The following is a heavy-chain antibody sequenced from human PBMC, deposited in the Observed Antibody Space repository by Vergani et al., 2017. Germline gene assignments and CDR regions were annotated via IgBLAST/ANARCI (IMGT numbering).Heavy chain of an antibody. CDR2: MNGDGDTI. CDR1: GFTFNEYW. Sequence: EVELVESGGGLVQPGGSLRLSCAASGFTFNEYWMHWARQVPGKGLVWVSGMNGDGDTISYADSVKGRFTISRDNAKNTLFLQMNSLRAEDTAVYYCAKHFRGWGIDYWGQGTQVIVSS. CDR3: AKHFRGWGIDY. D-gene: IGHD3-16*01. J-gene: IGHJ4*02. V-gene: IGHV3-74*01.